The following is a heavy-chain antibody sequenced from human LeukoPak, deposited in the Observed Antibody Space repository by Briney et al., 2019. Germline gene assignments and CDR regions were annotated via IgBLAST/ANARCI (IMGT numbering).Heavy chain of an antibody. Sequence: GGSLRLSCAASGFTFSSYSMNWVRQAPGKGLEWVSYISSSSSTIYYADSVKGRFTISGDNAKNSLYLQMNSLRAEDTAVYYCARVSGTFDYWGQGTLVTVSS. D-gene: IGHD1-1*01. CDR2: ISSSSSTI. CDR3: ARVSGTFDY. CDR1: GFTFSSYS. V-gene: IGHV3-48*04. J-gene: IGHJ4*02.